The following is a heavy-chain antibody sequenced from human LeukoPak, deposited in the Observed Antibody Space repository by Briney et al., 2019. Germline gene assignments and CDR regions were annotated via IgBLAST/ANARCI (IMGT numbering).Heavy chain of an antibody. J-gene: IGHJ4*02. V-gene: IGHV4-59*08. CDR2: IYYSEST. D-gene: IGHD6-13*01. CDR3: ARHTDIAPLSSLKY. Sequence: SETLSLTCTVPGGSISSHYRSWIRQTPGKGLEWIGDIYYSESTNYNPSLKIRVTISVDTSKNQFSLKLSSVTAADTAVYYCARHTDIAPLSSLKYWGQGTLVTVSS. CDR1: GGSISSHY.